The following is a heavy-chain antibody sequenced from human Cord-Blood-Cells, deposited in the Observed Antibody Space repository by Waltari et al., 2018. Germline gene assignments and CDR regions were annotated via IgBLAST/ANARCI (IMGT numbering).Heavy chain of an antibody. CDR1: GGPFSSYA. Sequence: QVQLVQSGAEVKKPGSSVKVSCKASGGPFSSYAIRWVRQAPGQGLERMGGIIPIFGTANYAQKFQGRVTITADESTSTAYMELSSLRSEDTAVYYCARTPTVDIVATIDYWGQGTLVTVSS. CDR2: IIPIFGTA. CDR3: ARTPTVDIVATIDY. V-gene: IGHV1-69*01. J-gene: IGHJ4*02. D-gene: IGHD5-12*01.